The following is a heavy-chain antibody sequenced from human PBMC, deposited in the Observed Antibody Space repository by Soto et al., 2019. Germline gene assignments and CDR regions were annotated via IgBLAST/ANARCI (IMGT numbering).Heavy chain of an antibody. D-gene: IGHD3-3*01. V-gene: IGHV2-70*01. Sequence: SGPTLVNRTQTHTLTCTFSGFSLSTSGMCVGWIRQPPGKALEWLALIDWDEDKYYNTSPKTRLTISKDTSKNQVVLTMTNLYPVDTATYYCARIPTRHYVCWSGTHTGVNCMDVWGQGTTVTVSS. J-gene: IGHJ6*02. CDR2: IDWDEDK. CDR3: ARIPTRHYVCWSGTHTGVNCMDV. CDR1: GFSLSTSGMC.